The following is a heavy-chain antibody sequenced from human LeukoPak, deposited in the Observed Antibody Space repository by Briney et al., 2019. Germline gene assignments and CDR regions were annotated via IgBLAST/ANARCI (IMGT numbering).Heavy chain of an antibody. Sequence: GGSLRLSCAASGFTFSSYGMHWVRQAQGKGLEWVAVIWYDGSNKYYADSVKGRFTISRENSKNTLYLQMNSLRAEDTAVYYCARPTYSGSYYWFDYWGQGTLVTVSS. J-gene: IGHJ4*02. D-gene: IGHD1-26*01. CDR1: GFTFSSYG. V-gene: IGHV3-33*01. CDR2: IWYDGSNK. CDR3: ARPTYSGSYYWFDY.